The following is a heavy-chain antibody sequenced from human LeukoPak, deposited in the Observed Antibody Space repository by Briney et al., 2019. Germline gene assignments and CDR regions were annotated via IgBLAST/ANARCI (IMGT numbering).Heavy chain of an antibody. V-gene: IGHV3-7*01. CDR1: GFTFSGSA. D-gene: IGHD3-10*01. CDR3: ARWAADSGIYYIAS. CDR2: IRQDANVK. Sequence: GGSLRLSCAASGFTFSGSAMTWVRQAPGKGLEWVASIRQDANVKYYVDSVRGRFTISRDNAENSLHLQMNGLRAEDTAMYYCARWAADSGIYYIASWGQGSLVTVSS. J-gene: IGHJ4*02.